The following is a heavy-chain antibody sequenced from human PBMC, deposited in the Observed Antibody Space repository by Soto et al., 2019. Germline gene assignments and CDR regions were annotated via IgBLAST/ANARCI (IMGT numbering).Heavy chain of an antibody. Sequence: GGSLRLSCAASGFTFSDYYMSWIRQAPGKGLEWVSYISSSGSTIYYADSVKGRFTISRDNAKNSLYLQMNSLRAEDTAVYYGGRESTMYFFAYGGQEPLDPVSS. V-gene: IGHV3-11*01. CDR2: ISSSGSTI. CDR1: GFTFSDYY. J-gene: IGHJ4*02. CDR3: GRESTMYFFAY. D-gene: IGHD3-3*01.